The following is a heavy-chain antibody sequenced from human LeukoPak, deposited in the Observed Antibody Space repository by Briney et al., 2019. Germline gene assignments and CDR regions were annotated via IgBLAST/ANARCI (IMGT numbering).Heavy chain of an antibody. CDR2: IYSDGGRT. Sequence: GGSLRLSCAASGFTFSSYWMHWVRQGPGKGLVWVSRIYSDGGRTNYADSVKDRFTISGDTAKNTLYLQMNSLRAEDTAVYYCARGGGYSYGSFDYWGQGTLVTVSS. CDR1: GFTFSSYW. D-gene: IGHD5-18*01. CDR3: ARGGGYSYGSFDY. V-gene: IGHV3-74*01. J-gene: IGHJ4*02.